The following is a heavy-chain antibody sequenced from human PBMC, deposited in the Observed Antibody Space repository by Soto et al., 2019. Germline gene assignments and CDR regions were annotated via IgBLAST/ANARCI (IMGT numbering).Heavy chain of an antibody. Sequence: QVQLVESGGGVVQPGRSLRLSCAASGFTFSAYGMHWVRQAPGRGLEWVAIISHDGSYKAYADSVKGRFTIARDNSKAALYLLLNSLRPDDSALYYCAKDPEGGNDYFDHWGQGTQVTVSS. CDR3: AKDPEGGNDYFDH. CDR2: ISHDGSYK. J-gene: IGHJ4*02. V-gene: IGHV3-30*18. CDR1: GFTFSAYG. D-gene: IGHD2-15*01.